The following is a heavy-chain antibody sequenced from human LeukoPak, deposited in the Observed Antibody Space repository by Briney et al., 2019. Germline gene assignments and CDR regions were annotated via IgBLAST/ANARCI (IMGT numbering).Heavy chain of an antibody. V-gene: IGHV3-23*01. CDR3: AKIGRSGNWYSDL. CDR2: ISWSGELT. CDR1: GFSFSSTG. Sequence: PGGSLRLSCVASGFSFSSTGMSWVRQTPGRVLEWLSAISWSGELTYYADSVKGRFTISRDNSKDTLYLQINSLRVEDTAVYYCAKIGRSGNWYSDLWGRGTLVTVSS. D-gene: IGHD6-25*01. J-gene: IGHJ2*01.